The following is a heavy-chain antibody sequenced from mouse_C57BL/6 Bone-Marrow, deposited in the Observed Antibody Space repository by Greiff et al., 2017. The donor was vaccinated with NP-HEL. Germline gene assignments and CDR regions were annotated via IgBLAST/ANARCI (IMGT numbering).Heavy chain of an antibody. CDR1: GYTFTDYE. V-gene: IGHV1-15*01. Sequence: VQLQQSGAEPVRPGASVTLSCKASGYTFTDYEMHWVKQTPVHGLEWIGAIDPETGGTAYNQKFKGKAILTADKSSSTAYMELRSLTSEDSAVYYCTRDWEGYWGQGTTLTVSS. CDR2: IDPETGGT. J-gene: IGHJ2*01. CDR3: TRDWEGY. D-gene: IGHD4-1*01.